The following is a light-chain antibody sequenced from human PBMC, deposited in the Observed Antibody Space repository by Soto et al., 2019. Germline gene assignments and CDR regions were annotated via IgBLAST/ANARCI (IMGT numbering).Light chain of an antibody. CDR1: SSNIGSNY. CDR3: AAWDDSLSGQV. J-gene: IGLJ1*01. CDR2: RNN. Sequence: QSVLTQPPSASGTPGQRVTISCSGSSSNIGSNYVYWYQQLPGTAPKVLIYRNNQRPSGVPDRFSGSKSGTSASLAISGLRSEDEADYYCAAWDDSLSGQVFGTGTKLTVL. V-gene: IGLV1-47*01.